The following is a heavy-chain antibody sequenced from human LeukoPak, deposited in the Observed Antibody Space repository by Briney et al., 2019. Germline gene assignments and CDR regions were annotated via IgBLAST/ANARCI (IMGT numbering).Heavy chain of an antibody. J-gene: IGHJ4*02. D-gene: IGHD3-3*01. CDR2: ISSSSSYI. CDR3: ARVYDFWSGYPHYFDY. CDR1: GFTFSSYS. V-gene: IGHV3-21*01. Sequence: GGSLRLSCAASGFTFSSYSMNWVRQAPGKGLEWVSSISSSSSYIYYADSVKGRFTISRDNAKNSLYLQMNSLRAEDTAVYYCARVYDFWSGYPHYFDYWGQGTLVTVSS.